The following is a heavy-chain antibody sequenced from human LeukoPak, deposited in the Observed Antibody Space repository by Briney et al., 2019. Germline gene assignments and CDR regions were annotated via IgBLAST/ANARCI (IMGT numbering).Heavy chain of an antibody. J-gene: IGHJ4*02. CDR3: VHPAYGY. D-gene: IGHD4-17*01. CDR2: ITGSGDYT. V-gene: IGHV3-23*01. CDR1: GFTFSSAA. Sequence: GGSLRLPCAASGFTFSSAAMAWVRQAPGKGLEWVSSITGSGDYTYYADSVKGRFTISRDNSKNTLYLQMNSLRVEDSAVYYCVHPAYGYWGQGTPVTVSS.